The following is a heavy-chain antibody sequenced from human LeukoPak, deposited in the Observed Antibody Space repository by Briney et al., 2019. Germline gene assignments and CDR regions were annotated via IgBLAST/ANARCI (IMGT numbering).Heavy chain of an antibody. J-gene: IGHJ3*01. D-gene: IGHD3-22*01. CDR3: ARGHDSSGYFAFDF. CDR2: IFYSGSI. Sequence: SETLSLTCAVSGGSISSGGYSWTWIRQPPGKGLEWIGYIFYSGSIYYNPSLRSRVTISVDMSKSLFSLDLSSVTAADTAVYYCARGHDSSGYFAFDFWGQGTMVTVSS. CDR1: GGSISSGGYS. V-gene: IGHV4-30-4*07.